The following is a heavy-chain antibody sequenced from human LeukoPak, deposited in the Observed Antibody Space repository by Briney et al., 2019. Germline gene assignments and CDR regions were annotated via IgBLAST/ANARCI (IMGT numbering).Heavy chain of an antibody. Sequence: PGRSLRLSCAATGFTFKDYGMHWVRQPPGKGLEWVSSINWSGGGTDYADSVKGRFTISRDNAKNSLYLQLSSLRPEDTALYYCAKHMRATNTYSFFGLDVWGQGTTVTVSS. CDR2: INWSGGGT. CDR3: AKHMRATNTYSFFGLDV. V-gene: IGHV3-9*01. CDR1: GFTFKDYG. J-gene: IGHJ6*02. D-gene: IGHD1-26*01.